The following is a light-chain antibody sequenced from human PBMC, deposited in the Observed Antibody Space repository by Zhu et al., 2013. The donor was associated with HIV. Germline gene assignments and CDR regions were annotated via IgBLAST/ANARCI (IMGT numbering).Light chain of an antibody. Sequence: SYELTQPPSVSVSPGQTASITCSGDKLGDKYALLVSAESQASPPVLVIYQDSKRPSGIPERFSGSNSGNTATLTISGTQAMDEADYYCQAWDSSTVVFGGGTKLTVL. CDR1: KLGDKY. CDR2: QDS. CDR3: QAWDSSTVV. V-gene: IGLV3-1*01. J-gene: IGLJ2*01.